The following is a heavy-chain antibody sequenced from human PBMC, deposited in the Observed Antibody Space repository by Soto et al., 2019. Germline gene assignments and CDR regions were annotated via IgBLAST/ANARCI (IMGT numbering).Heavy chain of an antibody. J-gene: IGHJ5*02. CDR2: IYTSGST. Sequence: SETLSLTCTVSGDSISSHYWSWMRQTAGKGLEWIGRIYTSGSTNYNPSLKSRLTMSVDTSKNQFSLKLSSVTAADTGVYFCARQLYSSSTYNWFDPWGQGTLVNV. V-gene: IGHV4-4*07. CDR3: ARQLYSSSTYNWFDP. CDR1: GDSISSHY. D-gene: IGHD6-13*01.